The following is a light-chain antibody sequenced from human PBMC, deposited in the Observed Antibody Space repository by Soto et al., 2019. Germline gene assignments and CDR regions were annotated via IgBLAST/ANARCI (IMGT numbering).Light chain of an antibody. J-gene: IGLJ2*01. V-gene: IGLV2-23*02. CDR1: KTDIGSYNL. CDR2: GLN. Sequence: QPVLTQPASVSASPGQSITVSCTGSKTDIGSYNLVSWYQQHPGKAPKLMIYGLNERPSGISDRFSGSKSGNTASLTISGLQAEDEADYYCCSYAGLDVLFGGGTKVTVL. CDR3: CSYAGLDVL.